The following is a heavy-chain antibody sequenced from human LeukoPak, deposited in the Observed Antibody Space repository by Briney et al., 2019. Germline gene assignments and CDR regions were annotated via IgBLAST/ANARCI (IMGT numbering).Heavy chain of an antibody. V-gene: IGHV4-59*01. CDR1: GGSISSYY. Sequence: SETLSLTCTVSGGSISSYYWSWIRQPPGKGQEWIGYIYYSGSTNYNPSLKSRVTISVDTSKNQFSLKLSSVTAADTAVYYCARLIAAAGFFDYWGQGTLVTVSS. D-gene: IGHD6-13*01. CDR2: IYYSGST. CDR3: ARLIAAAGFFDY. J-gene: IGHJ4*02.